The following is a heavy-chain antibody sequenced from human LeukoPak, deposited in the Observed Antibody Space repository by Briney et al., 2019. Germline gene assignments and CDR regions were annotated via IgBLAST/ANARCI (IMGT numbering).Heavy chain of an antibody. V-gene: IGHV1-18*01. CDR1: GYTFSNYG. J-gene: IGHJ4*02. D-gene: IGHD5-12*01. CDR2: ISAFNGNT. Sequence: ASVKVSCKASGYTFSNYGINWVRQAPGQGLEWMGWISAFNGNTLFARRFQGRVTLTTDASTSTAYMELRSLTSDDTAIYYCTRDPRTYSGYRSCDYWGQGTLVTVSS. CDR3: TRDPRTYSGYRSCDY.